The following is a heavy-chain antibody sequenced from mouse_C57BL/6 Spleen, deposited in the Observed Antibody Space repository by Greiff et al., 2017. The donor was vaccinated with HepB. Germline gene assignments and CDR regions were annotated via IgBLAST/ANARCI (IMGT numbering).Heavy chain of an antibody. CDR2: IDPNSGGT. CDR3: ARNFYDWGYFDY. Sequence: QVQLKQPGAELVKPGASVKLSCKASGYTFTSYWMHWVKQRPGRGLEWIGRIDPNSGGTKYNEKFKSKATLTVDKPSSTAYMQLSSLTSEDSAVYYCARNFYDWGYFDYWGQGTTLTVSS. J-gene: IGHJ2*01. V-gene: IGHV1-72*01. D-gene: IGHD2-12*01. CDR1: GYTFTSYW.